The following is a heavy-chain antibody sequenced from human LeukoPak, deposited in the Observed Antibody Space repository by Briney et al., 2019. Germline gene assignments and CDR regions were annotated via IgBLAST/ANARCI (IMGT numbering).Heavy chain of an antibody. J-gene: IGHJ5*02. CDR1: GYTFTSYG. V-gene: IGHV1-18*01. CDR2: ISAYNGNT. D-gene: IGHD6-19*01. CDR3: ARELGIAVDGVDNWFDP. Sequence: GASVKVSCKASGYTFTSYGISWVRQAPGQGLEWMGWISAYNGNTNYAQKLQGRVTMTTDTSTSTAYMELRSLRSDDTAVYYCARELGIAVDGVDNWFDPWGQGTLVTVSS.